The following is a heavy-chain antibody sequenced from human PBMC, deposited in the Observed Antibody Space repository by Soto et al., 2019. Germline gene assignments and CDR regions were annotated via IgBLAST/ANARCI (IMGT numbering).Heavy chain of an antibody. CDR2: IGGGGSST. J-gene: IGHJ4*02. V-gene: IGHV3-23*01. CDR3: AKEGALGLYYFDY. CDR1: GFTFSTYV. D-gene: IGHD3-10*01. Sequence: VGSLRLSCAASGFTFSTYVMSWVRQAPGKGPEWVSTIGGGGSSTYYADSVKGRFTISRDNSKNTLYLQMNSLRPEDTAVYYCAKEGALGLYYFDYWGQGTLVTVSS.